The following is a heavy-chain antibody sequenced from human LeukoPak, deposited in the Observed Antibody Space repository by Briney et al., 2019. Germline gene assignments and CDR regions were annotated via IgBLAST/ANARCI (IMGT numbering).Heavy chain of an antibody. CDR2: IIPIFGTA. V-gene: IGHV1-69*06. Sequence: ASVKASCKASGGTFSSYAISWVRQAPGQGLEWMGRIIPIFGTANYAQKFQGRVTITADKSTSTAYMELSSLRSEDTAVYYCARDRVEEVAAAGTGYWGQGTLVTVSS. CDR3: ARDRVEEVAAAGTGY. J-gene: IGHJ4*02. D-gene: IGHD6-13*01. CDR1: GGTFSSYA.